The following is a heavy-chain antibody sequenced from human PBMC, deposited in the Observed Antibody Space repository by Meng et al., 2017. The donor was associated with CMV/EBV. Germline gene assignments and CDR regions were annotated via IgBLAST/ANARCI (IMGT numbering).Heavy chain of an antibody. CDR1: GYTFTSYG. D-gene: IGHD3-10*01. V-gene: IGHV1-46*01. J-gene: IGHJ6*02. Sequence: ASVKVSCKASGYTFTSYGISWVRQAPGQGLEWMGIINPSGGSTSYAQKFQGRVTMTRDTSTSTVYMELSSLRSEDTAVYYCARESGSGSYYIHYGMDVWGQGTTVTVSS. CDR2: INPSGGST. CDR3: ARESGSGSYYIHYGMDV.